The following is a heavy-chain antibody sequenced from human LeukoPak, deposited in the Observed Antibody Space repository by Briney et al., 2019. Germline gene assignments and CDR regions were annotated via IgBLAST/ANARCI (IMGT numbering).Heavy chain of an antibody. Sequence: SVKVSCKASGYTFTSYDINWVRQAPGQGLEWMGGIIPIFGTANYAQKFQGRVTITADESTSTAYMELRSLRSDDTAVYYCARDTRYCSSTSCLYPIDYWGQGTLVTVSS. V-gene: IGHV1-69*13. CDR3: ARDTRYCSSTSCLYPIDY. J-gene: IGHJ4*02. D-gene: IGHD2-2*01. CDR1: GYTFTSYD. CDR2: IIPIFGTA.